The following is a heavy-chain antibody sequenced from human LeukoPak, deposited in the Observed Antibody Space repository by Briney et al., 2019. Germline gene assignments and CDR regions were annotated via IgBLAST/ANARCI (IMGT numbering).Heavy chain of an antibody. CDR1: GGSISSYY. D-gene: IGHD3-10*01. V-gene: IGHV4-4*07. CDR2: IYTSGST. CDR3: ARDHVTMVRGAWYFDL. Sequence: SETLSLTCTVSGGSISSYYWRWLRQPAGKGLEWIGRIYTSGSTNLNPFLKSRVTMLVDTSKTQFSLKLSSVTAADTAVYYCARDHVTMVRGAWYFDLWGRGTLVTVSS. J-gene: IGHJ2*01.